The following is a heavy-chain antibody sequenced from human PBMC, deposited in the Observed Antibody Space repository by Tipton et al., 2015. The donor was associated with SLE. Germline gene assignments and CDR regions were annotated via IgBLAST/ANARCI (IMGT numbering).Heavy chain of an antibody. Sequence: TLSLTCTVSGAPISSSNYYWGWIRQPPGRGLGWIGTIYNSGYTFYNPSLKSRVTILVDSSKNQFSLKLNSVTAADTAVYYCARSTGNPLPFDLWGQGTLVSVSS. J-gene: IGHJ4*02. CDR3: ARSTGNPLPFDL. D-gene: IGHD5/OR15-5a*01. CDR1: GAPISSSNYY. V-gene: IGHV4-39*07. CDR2: IYNSGYT.